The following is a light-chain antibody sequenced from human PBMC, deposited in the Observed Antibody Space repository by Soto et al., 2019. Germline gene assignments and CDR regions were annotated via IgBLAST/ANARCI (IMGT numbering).Light chain of an antibody. J-gene: IGLJ2*01. CDR1: NSNIGNKY. CDR3: AAWDDGVCGPA. V-gene: IGLV1-47*01. CDR2: RNN. Sequence: QSALTQPPSASGTPGQRVTISCSGSNSNIGNKYVYWYQQLPGTAPKLVMYRNNHRPSGVPDRFSGSKSGTSASLAISGLRSEEDADYYCAAWDDGVCGPAFGGGTKVTVL.